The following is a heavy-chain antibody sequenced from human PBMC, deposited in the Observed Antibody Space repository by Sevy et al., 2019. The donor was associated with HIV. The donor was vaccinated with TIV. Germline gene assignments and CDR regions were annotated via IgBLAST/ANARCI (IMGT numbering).Heavy chain of an antibody. J-gene: IGHJ4*02. CDR1: DGSLSNYY. D-gene: IGHD6-19*01. CDR2: IHYNGRT. V-gene: IGHV4-59*13. CDR3: ARLPDISGWHFDY. Sequence: SETLSLTCTVSDGSLSNYYWTWIRQPPGKGLEWIGYIHYNGRTNYNPSLKSRLTISLDTSRNQFSLRLNSVTAADTANYYSARLPDISGWHFDYWGQGTLVTVSS.